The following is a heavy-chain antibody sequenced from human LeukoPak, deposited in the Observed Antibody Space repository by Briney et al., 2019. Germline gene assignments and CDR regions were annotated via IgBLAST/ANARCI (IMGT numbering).Heavy chain of an antibody. J-gene: IGHJ4*02. D-gene: IGHD3-10*01. CDR3: AREAGWVRGVIDY. Sequence: GGSLRLSCAASGFTVSSNYMTWVRQAPGKGLEWVSIIYSGGGNTYYADSVKGRFTISRDNAKNSLYLQMNSLRAEDTAVYYCAREAGWVRGVIDYWGQGTLVTVSS. CDR1: GFTVSSNY. V-gene: IGHV3-66*01. CDR2: IYSGGGNT.